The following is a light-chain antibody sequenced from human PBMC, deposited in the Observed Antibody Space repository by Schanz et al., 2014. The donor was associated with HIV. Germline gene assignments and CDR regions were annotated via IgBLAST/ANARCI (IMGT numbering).Light chain of an antibody. CDR2: DVS. CDR1: SSDVGSYNY. V-gene: IGLV2-14*03. Sequence: QSALTQPASVSGSPGQSITISCTGTSSDVGSYNYLSRYQHHPDKAPKLMIYDVSNRPSGVSNRFSGSKSGNTASLTISGLQAEDEADYYCTSYTSSSTLWVFGGGTKLTVL. CDR3: TSYTSSSTLWV. J-gene: IGLJ3*02.